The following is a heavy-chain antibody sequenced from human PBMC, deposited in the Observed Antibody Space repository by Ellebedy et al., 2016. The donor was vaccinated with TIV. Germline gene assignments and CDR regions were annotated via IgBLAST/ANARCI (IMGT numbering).Heavy chain of an antibody. CDR2: IYTSGSP. CDR1: GGSMSNFY. D-gene: IGHD1-26*01. Sequence: MPSETLSLTCTVSGGSMSNFYWSWIRQPAGKGLEWIGRIYTSGSPNYNPSLNSRVTMSVDMSKNRFSLKLSSVTAADTAMYFCARGGGKVDSGTYRTFDYWGQGTLVTVSS. V-gene: IGHV4-4*07. CDR3: ARGGGKVDSGTYRTFDY. J-gene: IGHJ4*02.